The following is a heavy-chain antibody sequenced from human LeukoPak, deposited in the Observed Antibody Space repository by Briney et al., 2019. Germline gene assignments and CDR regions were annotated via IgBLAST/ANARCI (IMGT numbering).Heavy chain of an antibody. CDR2: ISYDGTNK. V-gene: IGHV3-30-3*01. D-gene: IGHD3-22*01. CDR1: GITFRNYA. CDR3: AQGYFYDKIGYPPVDY. Sequence: GGSLRLSCAVSGITFRNYAMHWVRQAPGKGLEWVALISYDGTNKYYADSVKGRFTISRDNSKTTLYLQMDSLRVEDTAVYYCAQGYFYDKIGYPPVDYWGQGTLVTVSS. J-gene: IGHJ4*02.